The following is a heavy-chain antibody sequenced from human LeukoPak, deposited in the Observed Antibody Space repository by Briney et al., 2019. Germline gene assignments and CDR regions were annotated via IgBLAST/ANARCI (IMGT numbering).Heavy chain of an antibody. CDR3: AGWTYCGGDCYFFDY. V-gene: IGHV4-30-2*01. J-gene: IGHJ4*02. Sequence: SETLSLTCTVSGGSISSGGYYWSWIRQPPGKGLEWIGYIYHSGSTYYNPSLKSRVTISVDGSKNQFSLKLSSVTAADTAVYYCAGWTYCGGDCYFFDYWGQGTLVTVSS. D-gene: IGHD2-21*01. CDR1: GGSISSGGYY. CDR2: IYHSGST.